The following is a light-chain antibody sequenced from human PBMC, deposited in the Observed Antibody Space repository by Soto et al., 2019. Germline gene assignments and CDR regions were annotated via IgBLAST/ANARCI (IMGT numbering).Light chain of an antibody. CDR2: GAS. Sequence: EIVLTQSPVTLSLSPGETATLSCRASQSVGTYLAWYQLKSGQAPRLLIYGASKRATGIPARFSGRGSGTDFTLTISSLEPEDFALYYCQQGSNWPPLTFGGGTKVEIK. CDR3: QQGSNWPPLT. V-gene: IGKV3-11*01. J-gene: IGKJ4*01. CDR1: QSVGTY.